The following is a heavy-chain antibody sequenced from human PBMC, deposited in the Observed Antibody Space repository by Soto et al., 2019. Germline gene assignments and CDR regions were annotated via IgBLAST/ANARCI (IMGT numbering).Heavy chain of an antibody. CDR3: ARDSGVRAPDLDY. CDR2: IWYEGSKQ. D-gene: IGHD2-8*01. V-gene: IGHV3-33*01. J-gene: IGHJ4*02. Sequence: GGSLRLSCATSGFRFSGYGMHWVRQAPGKGLEWVAVIWYEGSKQYYANSVKGRLSISRDYSKSTLYLHMDSLRAEDTAMYYCARDSGVRAPDLDYWGQGTRVTVSS. CDR1: GFRFSGYG.